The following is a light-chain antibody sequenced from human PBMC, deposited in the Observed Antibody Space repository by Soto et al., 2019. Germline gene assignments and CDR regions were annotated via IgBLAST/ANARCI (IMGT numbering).Light chain of an antibody. V-gene: IGLV2-14*01. CDR3: ILKTRSPADV. Sequence: QSALTQPASVSGSPGQSITISCTGTSSDVGGYNYVSWYQLHPGKAPKLMVYEVSNRPSGVSNRFSGSKSGTTASLTISGAQAEDEADYFCILKTRSPADVFGTGTKVTVL. J-gene: IGLJ1*01. CDR2: EVS. CDR1: SSDVGGYNY.